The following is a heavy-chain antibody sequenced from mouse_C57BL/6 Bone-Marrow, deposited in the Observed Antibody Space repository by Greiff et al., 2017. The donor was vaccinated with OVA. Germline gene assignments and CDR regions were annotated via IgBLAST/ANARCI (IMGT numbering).Heavy chain of an antibody. J-gene: IGHJ4*01. CDR1: GFSFNTYA. D-gene: IGHD2-4*01. Sequence: GGGLVQPKGSLKLSCAASGFSFNTYAMNWVRQAPGKGLEWVARIRSKSNNYATYYADSVKDRFTISRDDSESMLYLQMNNLKTEDTAMYYCGRQGLRPDYYAMDYWGQGTSVTVSS. V-gene: IGHV10-1*01. CDR2: IRSKSNNYAT. CDR3: GRQGLRPDYYAMDY.